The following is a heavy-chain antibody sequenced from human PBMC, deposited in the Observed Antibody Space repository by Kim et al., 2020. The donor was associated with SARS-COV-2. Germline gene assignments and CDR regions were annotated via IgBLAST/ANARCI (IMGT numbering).Heavy chain of an antibody. V-gene: IGHV3-9*01. CDR2: ISWNSGSI. Sequence: GGSLRLSCAASGFTFDDYAMHWVRQAPGKGLEWVSGISWNSGSIGYADSVKGRFTISRDNAKNSLYLQMNSLRAEDTALYYCAKGGRVSSSSFDYWGQGTLVTVSS. D-gene: IGHD6-13*01. J-gene: IGHJ4*02. CDR1: GFTFDDYA. CDR3: AKGGRVSSSSFDY.